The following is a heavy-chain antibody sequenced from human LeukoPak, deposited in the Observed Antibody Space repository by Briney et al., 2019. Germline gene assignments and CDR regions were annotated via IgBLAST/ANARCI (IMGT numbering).Heavy chain of an antibody. CDR3: AREYCRSTSCYGYPDY. D-gene: IGHD2-2*01. V-gene: IGHV3-11*01. CDR2: ITNSGTTI. Sequence: GGSLRLSCAASGFTFSDYYLSWIRQAPGKGLECVSYITNSGTTIYYADSVKGRFTVSRDNAKNSLYLQMNSLRAEDTAVYYCAREYCRSTSCYGYPDYWGQGTLVTVSS. J-gene: IGHJ4*02. CDR1: GFTFSDYY.